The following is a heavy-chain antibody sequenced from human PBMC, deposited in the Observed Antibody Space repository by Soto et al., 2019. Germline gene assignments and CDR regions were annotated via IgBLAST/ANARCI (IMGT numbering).Heavy chain of an antibody. CDR1: GFKFSAYD. Sequence: QVQLVESGGGVVPPGRSLRLSCAASGFKFSAYDIHWVRQARGKGLEWVAVMSFDGSHKYYADSVRGRFTISRDNSKNTLFLQMNSLRPEDTAVYYYAKDGGEWGLLRFRGREFDYWGQGTLVTVSS. D-gene: IGHD3-16*01. CDR3: AKDGGEWGLLRFRGREFDY. V-gene: IGHV3-30*18. CDR2: MSFDGSHK. J-gene: IGHJ4*02.